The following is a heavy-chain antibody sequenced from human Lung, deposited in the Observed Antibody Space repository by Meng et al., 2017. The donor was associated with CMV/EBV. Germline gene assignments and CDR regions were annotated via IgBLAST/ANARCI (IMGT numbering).Heavy chain of an antibody. CDR1: GYTFTRYD. CDR3: AREEILVEASAVVRAKYYYSGMDA. J-gene: IGHJ6*02. CDR2: MNTNSGNT. D-gene: IGHD2-15*01. Sequence: SVXVSXXASGYTFTRYDINWVRQAAGQGLEWMGWMNTNSGNTGYAQNFQGRVTMTRNTATGTAYMELTSLKSEDTAVYYCAREEILVEASAVVRAKYYYSGMDAWGQGTXVTVSS. V-gene: IGHV1-8*01.